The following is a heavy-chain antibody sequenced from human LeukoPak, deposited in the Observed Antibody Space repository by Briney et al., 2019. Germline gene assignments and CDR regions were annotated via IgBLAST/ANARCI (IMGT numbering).Heavy chain of an antibody. CDR3: ARSRGYCSGGSCYPFDY. CDR1: GFTVSRNY. V-gene: IGHV3-66*01. CDR2: IYSGGST. J-gene: IGHJ4*02. D-gene: IGHD2-15*01. Sequence: GGTLRLSCAASGFTVSRNYMSWVRQAPGKGLECVSVIYSGGSTYYADSVKGRFTISRDNSKNTLYLQMNSLRAEDTAVYYCARSRGYCSGGSCYPFDYWGQGTLVTVSS.